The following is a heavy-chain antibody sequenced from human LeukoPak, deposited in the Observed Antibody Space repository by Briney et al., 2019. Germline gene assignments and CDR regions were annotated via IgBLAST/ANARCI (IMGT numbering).Heavy chain of an antibody. CDR3: ARHSSGWLSYYYYGMDV. D-gene: IGHD6-19*01. CDR1: GGSISSYY. Sequence: SETQSLTCTVSGGSISSYYWSWIRQPPGKGLEWIGYIYYSGSTNYNPSLKSRVTISVDTSKNQFSLKLSSVAAADTAVYYCARHSSGWLSYYYYGMDVWGQGTTVTVSS. CDR2: IYYSGST. V-gene: IGHV4-59*08. J-gene: IGHJ6*02.